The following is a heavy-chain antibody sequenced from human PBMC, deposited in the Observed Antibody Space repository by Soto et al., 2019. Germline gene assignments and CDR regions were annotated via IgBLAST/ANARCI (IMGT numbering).Heavy chain of an antibody. Sequence: PVESLKISCKGSGYSFTSYWIGWVRQLPGKGLEWMGIIYPGDSDTRYSPSFQGQVTISADKSISTAYLQWSSLKASDTAMYYCARYCSGGSCYSHYKGYYGLDVWGQGTTVNVSS. CDR3: ARYCSGGSCYSHYKGYYGLDV. CDR2: IYPGDSDT. V-gene: IGHV5-51*01. D-gene: IGHD2-15*01. CDR1: GYSFTSYW. J-gene: IGHJ6*02.